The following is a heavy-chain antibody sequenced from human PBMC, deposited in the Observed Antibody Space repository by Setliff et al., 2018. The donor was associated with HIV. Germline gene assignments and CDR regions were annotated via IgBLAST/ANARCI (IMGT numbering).Heavy chain of an antibody. J-gene: IGHJ4*02. D-gene: IGHD3-10*01. Sequence: PSETLSLTCTVSGGSISRFPYYWTWIRHHPERGLEWIGYIYYTGMTYYSPSLRSRVTISIDTSRNEFSLKLSSVTAADTATYYCARGGITTMVRGVTYPYPLYYFDSWGQGTLVTVSS. CDR3: ARGGITTMVRGVTYPYPLYYFDS. CDR1: GGSISRFPYY. V-gene: IGHV4-31*03. CDR2: IYYTGMT.